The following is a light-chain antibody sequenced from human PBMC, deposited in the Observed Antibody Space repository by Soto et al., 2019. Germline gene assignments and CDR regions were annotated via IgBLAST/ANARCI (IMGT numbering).Light chain of an antibody. CDR2: SAS. CDR3: QQRSNWPPGYT. V-gene: IGKV3-15*01. CDR1: QTISTN. Sequence: EVVMTQSPVTLSVSPGESAALSCRASQTISTNLAWYQQKPGQAPRLLIYSASSRATGLPARFSGSGSGTEFTLTISSLEPEDFAVYYCQQRSNWPPGYTFGQGTKLEIK. J-gene: IGKJ2*01.